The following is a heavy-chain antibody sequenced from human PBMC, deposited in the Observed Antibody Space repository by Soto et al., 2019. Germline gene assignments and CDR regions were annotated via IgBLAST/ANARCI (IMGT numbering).Heavy chain of an antibody. J-gene: IGHJ6*02. CDR2: VIPVFGSA. Sequence: SVKVSCKASGGSFSSYAISWVRQAPGQGLEWMGGVIPVFGSANYAQKFQGRITITADESTSTAYMELSSLRSEDTAVYYCARDLLFSSSDLLAAAGPRGLDVWGQGTTVTVSS. V-gene: IGHV1-69*13. D-gene: IGHD6-6*01. CDR1: GGSFSSYA. CDR3: ARDLLFSSSDLLAAAGPRGLDV.